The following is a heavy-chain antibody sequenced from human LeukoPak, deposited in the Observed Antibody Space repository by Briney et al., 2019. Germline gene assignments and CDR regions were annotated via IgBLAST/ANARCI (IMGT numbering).Heavy chain of an antibody. J-gene: IGHJ4*02. CDR2: ISGSGRVT. CDR3: ARGARYYYDSSGYQDY. CDR1: GFTFSSFP. D-gene: IGHD3-22*01. V-gene: IGHV3-23*01. Sequence: GGSLRLSCAASGFTFSSFPMSWVRQAPGKGLEWVSTISGSGRVTYYADSVKGRFTISRDNSKNTLYLQMNSLRAEDTAVYYCARGARYYYDSSGYQDYWGQGTLVTVSS.